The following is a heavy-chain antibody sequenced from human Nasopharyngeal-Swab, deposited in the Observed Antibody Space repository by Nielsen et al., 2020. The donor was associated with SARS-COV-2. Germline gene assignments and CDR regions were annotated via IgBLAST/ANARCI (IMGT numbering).Heavy chain of an antibody. D-gene: IGHD5-24*01. CDR2: FFSTGEP. CDR3: ARKMHYFHAMDV. V-gene: IGHV2-26*01. J-gene: IGHJ6*02. Sequence: WIRQPPGKALEWLAHFFSTGEPSYSSSLKRRLTVSEDTSKSQVVLTMTNMDPADTATYYCARKMHYFHAMDVWGQGTTVTVSS.